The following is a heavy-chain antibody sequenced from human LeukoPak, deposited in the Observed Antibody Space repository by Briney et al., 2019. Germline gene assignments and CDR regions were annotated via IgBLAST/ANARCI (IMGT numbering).Heavy chain of an antibody. CDR1: GFTLSSYA. V-gene: IGHV3-13*01. CDR3: ARRYFDY. Sequence: GGSLRLSCAASGFTLSSYAMHWVRQPAGKGLEWVSAIGTAGDTFYPGSVKGRFTISRDNAKNSLYLQMNSLRAEDTAVYYCARRYFDYWGQGILVTVSS. J-gene: IGHJ4*02. CDR2: IGTAGDT.